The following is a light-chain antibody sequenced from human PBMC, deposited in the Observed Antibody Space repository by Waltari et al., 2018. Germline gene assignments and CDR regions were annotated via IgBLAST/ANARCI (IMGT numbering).Light chain of an antibody. CDR1: SSDVGGYYY. J-gene: IGLJ2*01. CDR2: EVT. V-gene: IGLV2-8*01. CDR3: SSYAGSNILL. Sequence: QSALTQPPSASGSPGQSVIISCTGTSSDVGGYYYFSWYQQHPGKAPKLIIYEVTKRPSGVPDRFSGSKSGNTASLTVSGLQAEDEADYYCSSYAGSNILLFGGGTKLTVL.